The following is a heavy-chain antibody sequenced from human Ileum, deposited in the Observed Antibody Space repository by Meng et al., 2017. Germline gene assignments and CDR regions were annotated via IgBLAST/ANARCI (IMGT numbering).Heavy chain of an antibody. J-gene: IGHJ4*02. CDR1: GAALRTGGYY. CDR3: TRGGFGYSVPFDF. CDR2: SYYDGSS. V-gene: IGHV4-31*03. D-gene: IGHD5/OR15-5a*01. Sequence: HVQLQESGPRLVKPSQTLSLTCRVSGAALRTGGYYWGWIRQQPGKGLEWIGYSYYDGSSYYNTSLKSRPIISLAASKSQFSLRLTSMTAADTAIYYCTRGGFGYSVPFDFWGQGTLVTVSS.